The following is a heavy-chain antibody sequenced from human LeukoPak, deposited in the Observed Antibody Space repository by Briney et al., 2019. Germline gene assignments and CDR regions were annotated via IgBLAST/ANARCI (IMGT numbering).Heavy chain of an antibody. D-gene: IGHD2-21*01. CDR3: AKDDGGGDVTGYFDY. Sequence: GGSLRLSCAASGFTFDDYAMHWVRQAPGKGLEWVSGISWNSGSIGYADSVKGRFTISRDNAKNSLYLQMNSLRAEDTALYYCAKDDGGGDVTGYFDYWGQGTLVTVSS. V-gene: IGHV3-9*01. CDR1: GFTFDDYA. CDR2: ISWNSGSI. J-gene: IGHJ4*02.